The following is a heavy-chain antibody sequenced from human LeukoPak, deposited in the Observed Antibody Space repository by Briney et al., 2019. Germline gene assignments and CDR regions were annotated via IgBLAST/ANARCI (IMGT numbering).Heavy chain of an antibody. CDR1: GYSFTGYY. CDR3: ARDVSRGAPGRSPVY. Sequence: ASVKVSCKASGYSFTGYYIHWVRRAPGQGLEWMGWINPDSGVTNYPQKFQDRVTMTRDTSMRTAYMEVNRLRSDDTAVYYCARDVSRGAPGRSPVYWGQGILVTVSP. CDR2: INPDSGVT. V-gene: IGHV1-2*02. D-gene: IGHD5/OR15-5a*01. J-gene: IGHJ4*02.